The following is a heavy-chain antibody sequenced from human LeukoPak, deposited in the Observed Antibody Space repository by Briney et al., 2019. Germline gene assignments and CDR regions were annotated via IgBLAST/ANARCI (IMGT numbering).Heavy chain of an antibody. J-gene: IGHJ6*02. CDR2: IYHSGST. CDR3: ARGMVRGVRPYYGMDV. D-gene: IGHD3-10*01. V-gene: IGHV4-30-2*05. Sequence: SQTLSLTCAVSGGSISSGGYSWSWIRQPPGKGLEWIGYIYHSGSTYYNPSLKSRVTISVDTSKNQFSLKLSSVTAADTAVYYCARGMVRGVRPYYGMDVWGQGTTVTVSS. CDR1: GGSISSGGYS.